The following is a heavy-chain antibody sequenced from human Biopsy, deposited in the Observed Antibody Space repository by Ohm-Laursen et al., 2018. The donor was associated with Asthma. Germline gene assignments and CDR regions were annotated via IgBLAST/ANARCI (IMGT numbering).Heavy chain of an antibody. Sequence: SSVQDSCKASGYTFNSAGITWVRQAPGRGLEWMGWISVYNGNTKVAQKLQDRVTMITDTSTSTAYMELRSLRSDDTAVYFCARAVDYSHYYGIDVWGQETTVTVS. J-gene: IGHJ6*02. V-gene: IGHV1-18*01. CDR3: ARAVDYSHYYGIDV. CDR2: ISVYNGNT. D-gene: IGHD3-10*01. CDR1: GYTFNSAG.